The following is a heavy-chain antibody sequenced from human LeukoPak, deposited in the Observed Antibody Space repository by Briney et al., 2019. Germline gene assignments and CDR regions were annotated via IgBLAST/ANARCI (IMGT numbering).Heavy chain of an antibody. V-gene: IGHV3-23*01. CDR2: ISGSGGST. Sequence: PGGSLRLSCAASGFTFSSYGMSWVRQAPGKGLEWVSAISGSGGSTYYADSVKGRFTISRDNSKNTLYLQMNSLRAEDTAVYYCARDLGDIVVVPAATNANDAFDIWGQGTMVTVSS. D-gene: IGHD2-2*01. CDR3: ARDLGDIVVVPAATNANDAFDI. CDR1: GFTFSSYG. J-gene: IGHJ3*02.